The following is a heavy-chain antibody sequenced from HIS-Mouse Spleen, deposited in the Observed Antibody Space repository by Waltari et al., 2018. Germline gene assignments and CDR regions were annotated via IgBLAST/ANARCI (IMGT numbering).Heavy chain of an antibody. Sequence: QLQLQESGPGLVKPSETLSLTCTVSGGSISSSSYYWGWIRQPPGKGLEWFGGIYYRGSTYSNPSLKSRVTISVDTSKNQFSLKLSSVTAADTAVYYCAREIPYSSSWYDWYFDLWGRGTLVTVSS. CDR2: IYYRGST. CDR1: GGSISSSSYY. V-gene: IGHV4-39*07. J-gene: IGHJ2*01. CDR3: AREIPYSSSWYDWYFDL. D-gene: IGHD6-13*01.